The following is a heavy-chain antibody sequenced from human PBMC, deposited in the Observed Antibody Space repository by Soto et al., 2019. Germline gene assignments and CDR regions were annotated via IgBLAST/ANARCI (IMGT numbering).Heavy chain of an antibody. CDR3: VADSSGTYDAFDI. D-gene: IGHD3-22*01. CDR1: GFTFSSSA. J-gene: IGHJ3*02. V-gene: IGHV1-58*02. CDR2: IVVGNGNT. Sequence: QMQLVQSGTEAKKPGTSVKVSCKASGFTFSSSAMQWVRQARGQRLEWIGWIVVGNGNTNYEQRFQERVTITRDMSTSTAYRELSSLRSEDTAVYYCVADSSGTYDAFDIWGQGTMVTVSS.